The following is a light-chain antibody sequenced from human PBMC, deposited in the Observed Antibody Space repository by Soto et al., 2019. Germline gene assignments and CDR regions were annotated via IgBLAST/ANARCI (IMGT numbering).Light chain of an antibody. V-gene: IGKV3-15*01. J-gene: IGKJ1*01. CDR2: RAS. CDR1: QSVSSN. CDR3: QQYNNWPRA. Sequence: EIVMTQSPATLSVSPGERATLSCRASQSVSSNLAWYQQRPGQAPRLLIYRASIRATGIPARFSGSGSGTELTLTISSLQSEDFAVYYCQQYNNWPRAFGQGAKVEIK.